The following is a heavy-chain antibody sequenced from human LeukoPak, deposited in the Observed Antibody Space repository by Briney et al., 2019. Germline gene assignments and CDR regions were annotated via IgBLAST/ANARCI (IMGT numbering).Heavy chain of an antibody. CDR2: IYYSGST. J-gene: IGHJ5*02. D-gene: IGHD3-10*01. CDR3: ARGKGASPPYYYGSGSYRWFDP. Sequence: PSETLSLTCTVSGGSISSSSYYWGWIRQPPGKGLEWIGSIYYSGSTYYNPSLKSRVTISVDTSKNQFPLKLSSVTAADTAVYYCARGKGASPPYYYGSGSYRWFDPWGQGTLVTVSS. V-gene: IGHV4-39*06. CDR1: GGSISSSSYY.